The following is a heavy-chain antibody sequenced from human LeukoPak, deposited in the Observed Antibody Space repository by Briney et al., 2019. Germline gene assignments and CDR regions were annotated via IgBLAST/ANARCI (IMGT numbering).Heavy chain of an antibody. CDR3: AKGIRSTGYYPFDY. D-gene: IGHD3-22*01. J-gene: IGHJ4*02. V-gene: IGHV3-23*01. CDR1: GFTFSSYA. CDR2: IGESGDNT. Sequence: PGGSLRLSCAASGFTFSSYAMSWVRQAPGKGLEWVSGIGESGDNTYYADSVKGRFTIFRDTSKSTLYLQLNSLRAEDTAIYYCAKGIRSTGYYPFDYWGQGTLVTVSS.